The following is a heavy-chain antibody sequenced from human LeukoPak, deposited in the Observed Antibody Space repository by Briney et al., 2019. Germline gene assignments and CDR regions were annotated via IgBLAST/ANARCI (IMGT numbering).Heavy chain of an antibody. V-gene: IGHV1-46*01. J-gene: IGHJ5*02. Sequence: ASVKVSCKASGYTFTIYYMHWVRQAPGQGLEWMGLINPTGGSTGYAQKFQGRVTMTRDMSTSTDYMELSSLRSEDTAIYYCARDNSVGDNAWWFDPWGQGTLVTVSS. CDR3: ARDNSVGDNAWWFDP. CDR1: GYTFTIYY. CDR2: INPTGGST. D-gene: IGHD1-26*01.